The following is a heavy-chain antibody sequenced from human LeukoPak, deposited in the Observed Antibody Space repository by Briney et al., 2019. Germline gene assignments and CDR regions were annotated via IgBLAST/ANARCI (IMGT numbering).Heavy chain of an antibody. J-gene: IGHJ4*02. CDR1: GFTFGDYA. V-gene: IGHV3-49*04. CDR3: TRGSSGRPFDY. CDR2: IRSEAYGGTT. Sequence: TGRSLRLSCTASGFTFGDYAMSWVRQAPGKGLEWVGFIRSEAYGGTTEYAASVKGRFTISRDDSKSIAYLQMNSLKTEDTAVYYCTRGSSGRPFDYWGQGTLVTVSS. D-gene: IGHD6-19*01.